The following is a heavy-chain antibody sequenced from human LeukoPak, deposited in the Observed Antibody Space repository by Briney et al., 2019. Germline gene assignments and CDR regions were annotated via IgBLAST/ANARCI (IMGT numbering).Heavy chain of an antibody. V-gene: IGHV1-58*01. Sequence: SVKVSCKASGFTFTSSAVQWVRQARGQRLEWIGWIVVGSGNTNYAQKFQERVTITRDMSTSTAYMELSSLRSEDTAVYYCAAVTSYYYYYYMDVWGKGTTVTVSS. CDR1: GFTFTSSA. CDR2: IVVGSGNT. D-gene: IGHD1-20*01. J-gene: IGHJ6*03. CDR3: AAVTSYYYYYYMDV.